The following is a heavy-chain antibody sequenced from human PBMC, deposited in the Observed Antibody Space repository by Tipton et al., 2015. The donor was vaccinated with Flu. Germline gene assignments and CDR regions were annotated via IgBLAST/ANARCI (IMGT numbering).Heavy chain of an antibody. D-gene: IGHD2-2*01. J-gene: IGHJ4*02. CDR1: GSSMGSDYY. Sequence: TLSLTCSISGSSMGSDYYWGWIRQPPGKGLEWIGNIHRSGNTYHNPSLKSRVTMSVDTSKIQFSLRLSSVTAADTAVYYCARDPSLGMPDYFDYWGQGILVTASS. CDR3: ARDPSLGMPDYFDY. CDR2: IHRSGNT. V-gene: IGHV4-38-2*02.